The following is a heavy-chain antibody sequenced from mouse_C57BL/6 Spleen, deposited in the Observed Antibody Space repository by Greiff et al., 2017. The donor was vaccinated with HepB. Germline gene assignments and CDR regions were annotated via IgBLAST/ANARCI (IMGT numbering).Heavy chain of an antibody. Sequence: EVKLVESGGGLVKPGGSLKLSCAASGFTFSDYGMHWVRQAPEKGLEWVAYISSGSSTIYYADTVKGRFTISRDNAKNTLFLQMTSLRSEDTAMYYCARTGILAYAMDYWGQGTSVTVSS. J-gene: IGHJ4*01. CDR1: GFTFSDYG. CDR2: ISSGSSTI. CDR3: ARTGILAYAMDY. V-gene: IGHV5-17*01.